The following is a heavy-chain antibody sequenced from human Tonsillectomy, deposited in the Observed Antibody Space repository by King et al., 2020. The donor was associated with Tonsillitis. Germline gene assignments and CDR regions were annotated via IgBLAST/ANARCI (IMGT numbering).Heavy chain of an antibody. J-gene: IGHJ4*02. CDR2: INHSGST. D-gene: IGHD6-19*01. Sequence: VQLQQWGAGLLKPSETLSLTCAVYGGSFSGYYWSWIRQPPGKGLEWIGEINHSGSTNYNPSLKSRVTISVDTSKNQLSLKLSSVTAADTAVYYCARGPNSSGLPFDYWGQGPLVTVSS. V-gene: IGHV4-34*01. CDR3: ARGPNSSGLPFDY. CDR1: GGSFSGYY.